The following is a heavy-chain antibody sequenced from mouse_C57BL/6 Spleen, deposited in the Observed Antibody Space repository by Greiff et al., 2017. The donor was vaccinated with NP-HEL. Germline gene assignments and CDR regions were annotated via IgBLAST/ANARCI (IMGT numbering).Heavy chain of an antibody. CDR3: TRSITTVVAFDAMDY. Sequence: EVQLQQSGTVLARPGASVKMSCKTSGYTFTSYWMHWVKQRPGQGLEWIGAIYPGNSDTSYNQKFKGKAKLTAVTSASTAYMELSSLTNEDSAVYYCTRSITTVVAFDAMDYWGQGTSVTVSS. V-gene: IGHV1-5*01. D-gene: IGHD1-1*01. CDR1: GYTFTSYW. J-gene: IGHJ4*01. CDR2: IYPGNSDT.